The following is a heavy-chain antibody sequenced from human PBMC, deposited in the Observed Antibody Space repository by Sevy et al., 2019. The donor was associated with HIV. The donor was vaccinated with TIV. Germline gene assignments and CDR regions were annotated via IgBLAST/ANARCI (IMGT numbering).Heavy chain of an antibody. J-gene: IGHJ5*02. CDR2: IKQDGSEA. CDR1: GFNFRNFW. D-gene: IGHD1-26*01. Sequence: GGSPRLSCVASGFNFRNFWMSWVRQAPGKGLECVADIKQDGSEAYYVDSVKGRFTISRDNAKNSLYLQMNSLGDEDTAMYFCVRDKEVGASILDAWGQGTPVTVSS. V-gene: IGHV3-7*03. CDR3: VRDKEVGASILDA.